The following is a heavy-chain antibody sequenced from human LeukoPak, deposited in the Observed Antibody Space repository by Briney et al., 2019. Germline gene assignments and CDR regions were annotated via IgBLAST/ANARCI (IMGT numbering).Heavy chain of an antibody. CDR3: ARDKKTGEASEIDY. D-gene: IGHD7-27*01. Sequence: GRSLRLSCTASGFTFGDYAMSWVRQAPGKGLEWVSRINSDGSTTNYADSVKGRFTISRDNAKNTLNLQMNSLRAEDTAVYYCARDKKTGEASEIDYWGQGTLVTVSS. V-gene: IGHV3-74*01. CDR1: GFTFGDYA. CDR2: INSDGSTT. J-gene: IGHJ4*02.